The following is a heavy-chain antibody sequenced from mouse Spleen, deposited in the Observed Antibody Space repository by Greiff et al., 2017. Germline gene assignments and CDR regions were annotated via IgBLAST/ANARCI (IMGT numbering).Heavy chain of an antibody. CDR1: GFTFSDYG. Sequence: EVQLVESGGGLVKPGGSLKLSCAASGFTFSDYGMAWVRQAPGKGPEWVAFISNLAYSIYYADTVTGRFTISRENAKNTLYLEMSSLRSEDTAMYYCARQTMITAWFAYWGQGTLVTVSA. CDR3: ARQTMITAWFAY. CDR2: ISNLAYSI. J-gene: IGHJ3*01. D-gene: IGHD2-4*01. V-gene: IGHV5-15*01.